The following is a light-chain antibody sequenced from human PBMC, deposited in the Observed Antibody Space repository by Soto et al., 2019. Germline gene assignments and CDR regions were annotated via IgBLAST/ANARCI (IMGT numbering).Light chain of an antibody. CDR3: QQYNSERT. J-gene: IGKJ1*01. Sequence: DIQMTQSPSTLSASVGDRVTITCRASQSISSWLAWYQQKPGKAPKLLIYKASSLESGVPSRFSGSGSGTEFTLTISSLQPDDCATYYCQQYNSERTFGQGTKVEIK. V-gene: IGKV1-5*03. CDR1: QSISSW. CDR2: KAS.